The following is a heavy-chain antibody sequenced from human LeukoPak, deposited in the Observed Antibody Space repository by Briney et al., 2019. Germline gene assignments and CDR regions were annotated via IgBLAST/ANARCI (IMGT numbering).Heavy chain of an antibody. CDR1: GGSFSGYY. D-gene: IGHD3-10*01. CDR2: ISHSGST. Sequence: SETLSLTCAVYGGSFSGYYWSWIRQPPGKGLVWIGEISHSGSTNYNPSLKSRVTISVDTSKNQFSLKLSSVTAADTAVYYCARGPRITMVRGVILEPFDYWGQGTLVTVSS. V-gene: IGHV4-34*01. J-gene: IGHJ4*02. CDR3: ARGPRITMVRGVILEPFDY.